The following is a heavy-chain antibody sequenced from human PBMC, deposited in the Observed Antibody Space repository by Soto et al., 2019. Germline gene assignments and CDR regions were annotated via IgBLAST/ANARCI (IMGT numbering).Heavy chain of an antibody. CDR3: ATGSHYYDSSGYYRGPPYYYYGMDV. CDR1: GYSFTSYW. D-gene: IGHD3-22*01. Sequence: GESLKISCKGSGYSFTSYWIGWVRQMPGKGLEWMGIIYPGDSDTRYSPSFQGQVTISADKSISTAYLQWSSLKASDTAMYYCATGSHYYDSSGYYRGPPYYYYGMDVWGQGTTVTVSS. J-gene: IGHJ6*02. CDR2: IYPGDSDT. V-gene: IGHV5-51*01.